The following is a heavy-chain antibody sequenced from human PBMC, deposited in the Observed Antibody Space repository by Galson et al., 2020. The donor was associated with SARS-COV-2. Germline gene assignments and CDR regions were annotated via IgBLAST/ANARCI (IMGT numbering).Heavy chain of an antibody. CDR2: IGVAGDT. V-gene: IGHV3-13*04. J-gene: IGHJ3*01. Sequence: GESLKISCAASGFTFRNYDMHWVRQIPGKGLEWVSAIGVAGDTYYPGSVKGRFTISRENAKNSLYLQVNSLSAGDTAVYYCTRRKGGSVNYSDAFDLWGQGTMVTVSS. D-gene: IGHD2-15*01. CDR1: GFTFRNYD. CDR3: TRRKGGSVNYSDAFDL.